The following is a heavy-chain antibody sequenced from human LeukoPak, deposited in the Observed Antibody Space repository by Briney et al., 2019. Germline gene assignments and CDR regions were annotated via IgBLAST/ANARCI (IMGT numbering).Heavy chain of an antibody. CDR2: ISGSGGST. D-gene: IGHD3-10*01. CDR3: ARNSGAGYYFYMDV. V-gene: IGHV3-23*01. Sequence: GGSLRLSCAASGFTFSSYAMSWVRQAPGKGLEWVSAISGSGGSTYYADSVKGRFTISRDNAKNSLYLQMNSLRAEDTALYYCARNSGAGYYFYMDVWGKGTAVTVSS. CDR1: GFTFSSYA. J-gene: IGHJ6*03.